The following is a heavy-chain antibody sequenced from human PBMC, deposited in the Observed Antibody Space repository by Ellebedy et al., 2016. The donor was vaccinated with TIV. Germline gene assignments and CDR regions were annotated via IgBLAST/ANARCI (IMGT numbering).Heavy chain of an antibody. CDR3: ARTRDASSWSPLDY. V-gene: IGHV1-2*02. Sequence: AASVQVSCKTSGYSFTGYYVHWVRQAPGQGLEWMGWMHPNSGAAKSAQKFQGRINMTRDTSMNTAFLELRGLRYEDTAVYFCARTRDASSWSPLDYWGQGALITVSS. J-gene: IGHJ4*02. D-gene: IGHD6-13*01. CDR2: MHPNSGAA. CDR1: GYSFTGYY.